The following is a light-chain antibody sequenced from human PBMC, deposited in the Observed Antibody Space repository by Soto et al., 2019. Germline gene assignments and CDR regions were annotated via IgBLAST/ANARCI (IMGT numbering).Light chain of an antibody. CDR3: QSYDSTLNGWI. CDR2: GNS. Sequence: QSVLTQPPSVSGAPGQRVTISCTGSSSNIGAGYDVHWYQQLPGTAPKLLIFGNSNRPSGVPDRFSGSNSGTSASLAITGLQAEDEADYYCQSYDSTLNGWIFGGGTKLIVL. J-gene: IGLJ2*01. CDR1: SSNIGAGYD. V-gene: IGLV1-40*01.